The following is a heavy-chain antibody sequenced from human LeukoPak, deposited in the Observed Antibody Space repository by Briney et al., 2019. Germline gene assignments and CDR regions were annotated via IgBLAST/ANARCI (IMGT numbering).Heavy chain of an antibody. V-gene: IGHV3-21*04. CDR1: GFIFSHYG. J-gene: IGHJ3*02. Sequence: GGSLRLSCAASGFIFSHYGMSWVRQAPGKGLEWVSSIRDRGDSTYYADSVKGRFTISRDNAKNSLYLQMNSLRAEDTALYYCAKAWTTVTTGAFDIWGQGTMVTVSS. D-gene: IGHD4-17*01. CDR2: IRDRGDST. CDR3: AKAWTTVTTGAFDI.